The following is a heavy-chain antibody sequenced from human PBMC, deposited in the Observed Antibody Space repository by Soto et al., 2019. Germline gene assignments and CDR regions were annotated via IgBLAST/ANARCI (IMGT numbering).Heavy chain of an antibody. V-gene: IGHV3-23*01. Sequence: GGSLRLSCAASGFTFSSYAMSWVRQAPGKGLEWVSAISGSGGSTYYADSVKGRFTISRDNSKNTLYLQMNSLRAEDTAVYYCAKVVLRYFDWEYYFDYWGQGTLVTVSS. J-gene: IGHJ4*02. CDR3: AKVVLRYFDWEYYFDY. CDR1: GFTFSSYA. CDR2: ISGSGGST. D-gene: IGHD3-9*01.